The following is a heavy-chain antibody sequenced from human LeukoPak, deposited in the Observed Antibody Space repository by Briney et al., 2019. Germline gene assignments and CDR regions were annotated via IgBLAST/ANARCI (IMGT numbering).Heavy chain of an antibody. CDR2: IYYTGKI. J-gene: IGHJ4*02. CDR1: GGSINSHY. Sequence: PSETLSLTCAVSGGSINSHYWGWIRQPPGKGLQWIGDIYYTGKINYNPSLKSRVTITLDTSKDHLSLNLTSVLAADTAIYYCVRRDTGWNYFDYWAQGILVTVSS. CDR3: VRRDTGWNYFDY. D-gene: IGHD6-19*01. V-gene: IGHV4-59*08.